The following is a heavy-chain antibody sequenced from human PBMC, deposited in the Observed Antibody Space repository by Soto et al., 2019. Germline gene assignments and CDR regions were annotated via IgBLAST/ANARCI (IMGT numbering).Heavy chain of an antibody. CDR2: IDPSDSYT. J-gene: IGHJ6*02. V-gene: IGHV5-10-1*01. CDR1: GYRFTSYW. Sequence: GESLKSACNGSGYRFTSYWISLVRQMPGKGLEWMGRIDPSDSYTNYSPSFQGHVTISADKSISTAYLQWSSLKASDTAMYYCARPYEYYDSSGYYVWGQGTTVSVSS. D-gene: IGHD3-22*01. CDR3: ARPYEYYDSSGYYV.